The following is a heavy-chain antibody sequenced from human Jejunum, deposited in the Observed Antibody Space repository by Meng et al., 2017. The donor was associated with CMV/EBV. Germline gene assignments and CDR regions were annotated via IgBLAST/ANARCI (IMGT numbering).Heavy chain of an antibody. V-gene: IGHV3-53*01. Sequence: ASGLRGSDNYMVWVRQVAGKGLQWVSTLDTGGSANYAPSVEGRFTISKDNSNNMVYLQMNSLGAEDTAVYYCAREQMGAWSGYFDYWGQGVLVTVSS. J-gene: IGHJ4*02. CDR1: GLRGSDNY. CDR3: AREQMGAWSGYFDY. D-gene: IGHD3-3*01. CDR2: LDTGGSA.